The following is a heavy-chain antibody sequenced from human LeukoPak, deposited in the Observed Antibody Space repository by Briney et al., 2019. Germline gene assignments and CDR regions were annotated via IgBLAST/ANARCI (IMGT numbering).Heavy chain of an antibody. CDR1: GFTFSSYS. V-gene: IGHV3-21*01. J-gene: IGHJ3*02. CDR2: ISSSSSYI. CDR3: ARQLLLPTSVRAFDI. D-gene: IGHD2-15*01. Sequence: GGSLRLSCAASGFTFSSYSMNWVRQAPGKGLEWVSSISSSSSYIYYADSVKGRFTISRDNAKNSLYLQMNSLRAEDTAVYYCARQLLLPTSVRAFDIWGQGTMVTVSS.